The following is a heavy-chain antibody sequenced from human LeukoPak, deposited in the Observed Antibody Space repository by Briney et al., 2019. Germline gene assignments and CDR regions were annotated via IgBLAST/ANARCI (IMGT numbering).Heavy chain of an antibody. CDR1: GFTFSIYW. Sequence: QPGGSLRLSCAASGFTFSIYWMSWVRQAPGKGLEWVATIPPDGTEKFYVDTVKGRFIISRDNAKKSLYLQMNSLRAEDTAVYYCAGYPGEYWGQGTLVTVSS. D-gene: IGHD3-16*01. J-gene: IGHJ4*02. CDR3: AGYPGEY. CDR2: IPPDGTEK. V-gene: IGHV3-7*01.